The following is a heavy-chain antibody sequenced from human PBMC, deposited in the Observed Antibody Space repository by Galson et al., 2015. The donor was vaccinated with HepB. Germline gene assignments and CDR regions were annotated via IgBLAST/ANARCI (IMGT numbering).Heavy chain of an antibody. CDR2: INHSGST. CDR3: ARSSGYGDYVGGPLDQYGMDV. D-gene: IGHD4-17*01. J-gene: IGHJ6*02. CDR1: GGSFSGYY. V-gene: IGHV4-34*01. Sequence: LSLTCAVYGGSFSGYYWSWIRQPPGKGLEWIGEINHSGSTNYNPSLKSRVTISVDTSKNQFSLKLSSVTAADTAVYYCARSSGYGDYVGGPLDQYGMDVWGQGTTVTVSS.